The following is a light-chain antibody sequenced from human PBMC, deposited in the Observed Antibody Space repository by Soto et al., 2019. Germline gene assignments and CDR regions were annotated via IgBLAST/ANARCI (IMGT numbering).Light chain of an antibody. J-gene: IGLJ2*01. CDR3: SSYTGNSTPVI. V-gene: IGLV2-14*01. Sequence: QPVLTQPASVSGSPGQSITISCTGTSSDVGGYDYVSWYQQHPGKAPKLIIYAVNNRPSGVSSRFSGSKSGNTASLTVSGLLAEDEADYYCSSYTGNSTPVIFGGGTKVTVL. CDR2: AVN. CDR1: SSDVGGYDY.